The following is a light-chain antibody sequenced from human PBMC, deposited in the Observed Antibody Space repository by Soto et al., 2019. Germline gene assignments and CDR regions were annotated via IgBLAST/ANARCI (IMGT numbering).Light chain of an antibody. CDR3: GSYSSSTTPFV. Sequence: QSVLTQPASVSGSPGQSITISCTGTSSDVGGHNYVSWYQQHPGKAPKLMIYEVTNRPSGVSNRFSGSKSGNTASLTISGLQAEDEDDYYCGSYSSSTTPFVFGSGTKVTVL. CDR1: SSDVGGHNY. CDR2: EVT. J-gene: IGLJ1*01. V-gene: IGLV2-14*01.